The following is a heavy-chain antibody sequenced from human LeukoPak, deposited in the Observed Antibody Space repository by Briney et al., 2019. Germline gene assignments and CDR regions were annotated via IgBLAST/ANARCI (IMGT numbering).Heavy chain of an antibody. V-gene: IGHV3-21*01. D-gene: IGHD4-17*01. CDR3: ARGHGDYDY. J-gene: IGHJ4*02. CDR2: ISGGGGST. CDR1: GFTFTSYS. Sequence: GGSLRLSCAASGFTFTSYSMNWVRQAPGKGLEWVSTISGGGGSTYYADSVKGRFTISRDNAENSLYLQMNSLRADDTAVYYCARGHGDYDYWGQGTLVTVSS.